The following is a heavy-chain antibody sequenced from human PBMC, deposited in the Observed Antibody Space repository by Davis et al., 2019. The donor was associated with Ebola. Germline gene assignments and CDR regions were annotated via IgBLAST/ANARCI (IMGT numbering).Heavy chain of an antibody. V-gene: IGHV3-7*01. Sequence: GESLKISCAASGFTFGGYWMRWVRQAPGKGLEWMASIKEDGSEKYYVDSVKGRFTISRDNAKNLLYLQMNSLRAEDTAVYYCARRLRDWSFFDYWGQGTLVTVSS. D-gene: IGHD3-9*01. CDR2: IKEDGSEK. CDR1: GFTFGGYW. CDR3: ARRLRDWSFFDY. J-gene: IGHJ4*02.